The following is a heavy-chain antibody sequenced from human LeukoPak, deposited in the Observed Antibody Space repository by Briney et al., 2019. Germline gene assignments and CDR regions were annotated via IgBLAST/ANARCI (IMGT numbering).Heavy chain of an antibody. D-gene: IGHD6-19*01. CDR2: ISGDGGST. Sequence: GGSLRLSCAASGFTFDDYAMHWVRQAPGKGLEWVSLISGDGGSTYYADPVKGRFTISRDNSKNTLYLQMNSLRAEDTAVYYCAKRLAVAGQYYFDYWGQGTLVTVSS. J-gene: IGHJ4*02. V-gene: IGHV3-43*02. CDR3: AKRLAVAGQYYFDY. CDR1: GFTFDDYA.